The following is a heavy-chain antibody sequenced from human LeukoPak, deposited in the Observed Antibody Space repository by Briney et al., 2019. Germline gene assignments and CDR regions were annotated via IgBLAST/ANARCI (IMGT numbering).Heavy chain of an antibody. CDR1: GYTFTSYG. CDR3: ARVVSCSSTSCYVDYYYGMDV. CDR2: ISAYNGNT. V-gene: IGHV1-18*01. Sequence: ASVKVSCKASGYTFTSYGISWVRQAPGQGLEWMGWISAYNGNTNYAQKLQGRVTMTTDTSTSTAYMELRSLRSDDTAVYYCARVVSCSSTSCYVDYYYGMDVWGQGTTVTVSS. J-gene: IGHJ6*02. D-gene: IGHD2-2*01.